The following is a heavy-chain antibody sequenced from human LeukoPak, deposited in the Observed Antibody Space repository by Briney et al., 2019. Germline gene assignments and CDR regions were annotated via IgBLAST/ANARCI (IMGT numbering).Heavy chain of an antibody. CDR1: GYTFTSHY. CDR2: INPTGGST. D-gene: IGHD3-3*01. Sequence: GASVTVSCKASGYTFTSHYMHWVRQAPGQGLEWMGIINPTGGSTNYAQKFQGRVTMTRDMSTSTVYMELSSLRSEDTAVYYCARDGVPGVYYFDYWGQGTLVTVSS. V-gene: IGHV1-46*01. J-gene: IGHJ4*02. CDR3: ARDGVPGVYYFDY.